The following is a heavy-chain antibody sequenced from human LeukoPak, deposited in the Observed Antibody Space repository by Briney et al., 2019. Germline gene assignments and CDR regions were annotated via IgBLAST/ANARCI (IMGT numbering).Heavy chain of an antibody. CDR2: RSIYNGNT. CDR3: ARGGPFPSSSSSREYYLDY. J-gene: IGHJ4*02. Sequence: GASVKVSCKASGYDFINYGISWVRHAPGQGLEWMGWRSIYNGNTDYKLQGRVTMTTDTSTSTAYMEVRSLRSDDTAVYYCARGGPFPSSSSSREYYLDYWGRGTLVTVSS. D-gene: IGHD6-6*01. V-gene: IGHV1-18*01. CDR1: GYDFINYG.